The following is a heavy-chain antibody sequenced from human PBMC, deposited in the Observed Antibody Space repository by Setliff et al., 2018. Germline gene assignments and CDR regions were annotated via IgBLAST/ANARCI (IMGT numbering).Heavy chain of an antibody. CDR3: ARGRFQYIDV. Sequence: PSETLSLTCAVSGGSIGSGVYYWTWIRQPAGKELEWIGHIYTSGTTNYNPSLKSRVSISADTSKNHFSLELSSVTAADTAVYYCARGRFQYIDVWDKGTTVTVSS. J-gene: IGHJ6*03. CDR2: IYTSGTT. V-gene: IGHV4-61*09. D-gene: IGHD3-10*01. CDR1: GGSIGSGVYY.